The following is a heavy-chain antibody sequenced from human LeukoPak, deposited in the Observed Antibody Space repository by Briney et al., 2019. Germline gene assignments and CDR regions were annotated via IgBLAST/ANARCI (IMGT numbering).Heavy chain of an antibody. D-gene: IGHD6-19*01. J-gene: IGHJ5*02. CDR2: INPNSGGT. V-gene: IGHV1-2*02. Sequence: GASVKVSCKASGYTFTGYYMHWVRQAPGQGLEWMGWINPNSGGTNYAQKFQGRVTMTRDTSISTAYMELSRLRSDDTAVYYCARDSGIAVADNNWFDPWGQGTLVTVSS. CDR1: GYTFTGYY. CDR3: ARDSGIAVADNNWFDP.